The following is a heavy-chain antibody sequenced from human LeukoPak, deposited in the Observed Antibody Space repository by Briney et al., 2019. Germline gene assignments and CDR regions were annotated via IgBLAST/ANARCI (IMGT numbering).Heavy chain of an antibody. CDR1: GVSVTSYGYY. D-gene: IGHD4-17*01. J-gene: IGHJ4*02. V-gene: IGHV4-39*01. Sequence: SETLSLTCTVSGVSVTSYGYYWGWIRQPPGKGLEWIGSISYGGTTYFNPSLQSRVTISVDTSKNQFSLNLGSVTAADTALYYCARHGHGAKFDYWGQGTLVTVSS. CDR2: ISYGGTT. CDR3: ARHGHGAKFDY.